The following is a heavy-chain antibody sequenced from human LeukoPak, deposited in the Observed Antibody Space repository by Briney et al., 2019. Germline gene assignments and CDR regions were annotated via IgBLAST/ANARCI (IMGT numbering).Heavy chain of an antibody. J-gene: IGHJ3*02. Sequence: GGSLRLSCAASGFTFDDYGMSGVRQAPGKGLEWVSGINWNGGSTGYADSVKGRFTISRDNAKNSLYLQMNSLRAEDTALYYCARLGVGATRDAFDIWGQGTMVTVSS. D-gene: IGHD1-26*01. V-gene: IGHV3-20*04. CDR2: INWNGGST. CDR1: GFTFDDYG. CDR3: ARLGVGATRDAFDI.